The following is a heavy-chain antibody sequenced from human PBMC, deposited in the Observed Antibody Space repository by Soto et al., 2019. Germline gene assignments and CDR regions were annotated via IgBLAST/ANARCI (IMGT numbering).Heavy chain of an antibody. J-gene: IGHJ4*02. D-gene: IGHD3-3*01. Sequence: GASVKVSCKASGFTFTSSAMQWVRQARGQRLEWIGWIVVGSGNTNYAQKFQERVTITRDMSTSTAYMELSSLRSEDMAVYYCAAGYDFWSGPYWGQGALVTVSS. V-gene: IGHV1-58*02. CDR1: GFTFTSSA. CDR3: AAGYDFWSGPY. CDR2: IVVGSGNT.